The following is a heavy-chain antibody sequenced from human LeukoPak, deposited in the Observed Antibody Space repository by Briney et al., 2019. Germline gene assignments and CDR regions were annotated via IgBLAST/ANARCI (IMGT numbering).Heavy chain of an antibody. CDR1: GGSFSGYY. D-gene: IGHD3-10*01. Sequence: SETLSLTCAVYGGSFSGYYWSWIRQPPGKGLEWIGEINHSGSTNYNPSLKSRVTISVDTSKNQFSQKLSSVTAADTAVYYCARVLSGSYGYWGQGTLVTVSS. CDR3: ARVLSGSYGY. CDR2: INHSGST. J-gene: IGHJ4*02. V-gene: IGHV4-34*01.